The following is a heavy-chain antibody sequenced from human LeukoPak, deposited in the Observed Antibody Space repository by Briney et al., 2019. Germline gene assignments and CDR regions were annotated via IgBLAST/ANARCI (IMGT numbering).Heavy chain of an antibody. J-gene: IGHJ6*03. Sequence: PGGSLRLSCAASGFTFSLYSMNWVRQAPGKGLEWVSSIISSSRYIYYADSVKGRFTISRDNSKNTLYLQMNSLRAEDTAVYYCARDVWFGGNYYCYMDVWGKGTTVTISS. V-gene: IGHV3-21*04. CDR1: GFTFSLYS. CDR2: IISSSRYI. CDR3: ARDVWFGGNYYCYMDV. D-gene: IGHD3-10*01.